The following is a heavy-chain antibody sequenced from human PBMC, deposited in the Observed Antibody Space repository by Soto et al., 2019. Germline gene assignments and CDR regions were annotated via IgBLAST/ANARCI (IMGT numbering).Heavy chain of an antibody. CDR1: GFTFSSYA. V-gene: IGHV3-30-3*01. J-gene: IGHJ4*02. CDR3: ARDKLRRYFDY. Sequence: QVQLVESGGGVVQPGRSLRLSCAASGFTFSSYAMHWVRQAPGKGLVWVAVISYDGSNKYYADSVKGRFTISRDNSKNPLYLQMTSLRAEDTAVYYCARDKLRRYFDYCGQGTLDTVSS. CDR2: ISYDGSNK.